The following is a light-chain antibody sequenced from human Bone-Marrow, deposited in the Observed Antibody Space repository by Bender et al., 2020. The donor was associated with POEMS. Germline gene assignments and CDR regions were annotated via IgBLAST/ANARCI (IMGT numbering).Light chain of an antibody. Sequence: QSVLTQPPSVSGAPGQRVTIPCTLCSSNTGSGYDVHWYRQFPGTAPQLLIYGDNNRPSGVPDRFSGSKSGTSASLANTGLEAEDEGAYYCQSYDNSLGGWVFGGGTKLTVL. J-gene: IGLJ3*02. V-gene: IGLV1-40*01. CDR2: GDN. CDR1: SSNTGSGYD. CDR3: QSYDNSLGGWV.